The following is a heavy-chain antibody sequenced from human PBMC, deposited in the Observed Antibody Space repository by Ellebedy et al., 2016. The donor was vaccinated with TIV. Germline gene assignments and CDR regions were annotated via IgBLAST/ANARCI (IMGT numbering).Heavy chain of an antibody. CDR1: GGSFSGYY. Sequence: SETLSLTXAVYGGSFSGYYWSWIRQPPGKGLEWIGEINHSGSTNYNPSLKSRVTISVDTSKNQFSLKLSSVTAADTAVYYCRREAVAAYYMDVWGKGTTVTVSS. J-gene: IGHJ6*03. CDR3: RREAVAAYYMDV. D-gene: IGHD6-19*01. CDR2: INHSGST. V-gene: IGHV4-34*01.